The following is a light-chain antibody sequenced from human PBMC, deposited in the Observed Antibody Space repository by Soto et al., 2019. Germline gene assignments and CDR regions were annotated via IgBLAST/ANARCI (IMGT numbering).Light chain of an antibody. Sequence: QSALTQPASVSGSPGQSITISCTGTSGDVGNYDLVSWYRQHPGHAPKLLIYDVTKRPSGVSNRFSGSKSGNKASLTIPGLQAEDEGDYYCCSYAGSRSYVLGTGSKVTVL. CDR3: CSYAGSRSYV. CDR1: SGDVGNYDL. CDR2: DVT. V-gene: IGLV2-23*02. J-gene: IGLJ1*01.